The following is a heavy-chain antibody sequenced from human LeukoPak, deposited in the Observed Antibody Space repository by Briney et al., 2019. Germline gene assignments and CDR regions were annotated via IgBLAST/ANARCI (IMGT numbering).Heavy chain of an antibody. CDR1: GFTFTNTL. D-gene: IGHD6-19*01. CDR3: ARPLYSGWYGRDGMDV. V-gene: IGHV3-15*01. CDR2: VKSTTDGGTT. Sequence: RAGGSLRLSCAASGFTFTNTLMTWVRQAPGKGLEWVGHVKSTTDGGTTDYAPPVRGRFTISRDVSKDTLFLEMNSLKPEDTAVYYCARPLYSGWYGRDGMDVWGQGTTVTVSS. J-gene: IGHJ6*02.